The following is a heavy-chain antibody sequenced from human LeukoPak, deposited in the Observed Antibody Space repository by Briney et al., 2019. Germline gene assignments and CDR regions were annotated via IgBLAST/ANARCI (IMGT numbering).Heavy chain of an antibody. CDR3: ARDKHQYSSSWEFDY. J-gene: IGHJ4*02. V-gene: IGHV3-30*04. Sequence: GGSLRLSCAASGFTFSSYAMHWVRQAPGKGLEWVAVISYDGSNKYYADSVKGRFTISRDNSKNTLYLQMNSLRSEDTAVYYCARDKHQYSSSWEFDYWGQGTLVTVSS. CDR1: GFTFSSYA. D-gene: IGHD6-13*01. CDR2: ISYDGSNK.